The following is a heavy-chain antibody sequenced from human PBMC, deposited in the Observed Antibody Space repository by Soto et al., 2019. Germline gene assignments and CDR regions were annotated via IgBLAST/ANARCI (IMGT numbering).Heavy chain of an antibody. CDR1: GGSISSGDYY. CDR2: IYYSGST. V-gene: IGHV4-30-4*01. CDR3: DRKHGGYYDSSGTFDAFDI. J-gene: IGHJ3*02. Sequence: QVQLQESGPGLVKPPQTLSLTCTVSGGSISSGDYYWSWIRQPPGKGLEWIGYIYYSGSTYYNPSLKSRVTISVDTSKNQFSLKLSSVTAAHTAVYYCDRKHGGYYDSSGTFDAFDIWGQGTMVTVSS. D-gene: IGHD3-22*01.